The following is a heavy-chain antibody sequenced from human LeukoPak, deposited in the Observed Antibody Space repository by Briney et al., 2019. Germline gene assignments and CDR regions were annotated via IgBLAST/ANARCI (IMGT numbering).Heavy chain of an antibody. CDR1: RFSFSAYP. Sequence: PGGSLRLSCAASRFSFSAYPMGWVRRAPGKGLEWVSGISASGDVTFHADPVKGRFTISRDNSKNTLYLQMNSLRAEDTAVYYCARGLIGTAPGYWGQGTLVTVSS. CDR3: ARGLIGTAPGY. D-gene: IGHD1-7*01. CDR2: ISASGDVT. J-gene: IGHJ4*02. V-gene: IGHV3-23*01.